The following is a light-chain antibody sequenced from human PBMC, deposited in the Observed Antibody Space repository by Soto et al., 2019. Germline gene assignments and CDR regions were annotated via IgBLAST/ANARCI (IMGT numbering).Light chain of an antibody. V-gene: IGKV1-9*01. CDR3: QQLST. Sequence: DIQLTQSPSFLSASVGDRVTITCRASQGISSYLAWYQQKPGKAPKLLIYAAFTLQSGVPSRFSGSGSGTEFTLTIISLQPEDFATYYCQQLSTFGPGTKVYIK. CDR1: QGISSY. J-gene: IGKJ3*01. CDR2: AAF.